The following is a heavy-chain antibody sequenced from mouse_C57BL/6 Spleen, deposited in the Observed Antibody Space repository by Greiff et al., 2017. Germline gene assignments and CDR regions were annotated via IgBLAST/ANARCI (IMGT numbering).Heavy chain of an antibody. CDR1: GYTFTSYW. D-gene: IGHD2-4*01. V-gene: IGHV1-64*01. CDR2: IHPNSGST. J-gene: IGHJ3*01. CDR3: GACDCDGSWFAY. Sequence: QVQLKQSGAELVKPGASLKLSCKASGYTFTSYWMYWVKQRPGQGLEWIGMIHPNSGSTNYNEKFKSKGTLTVDKSSSTAYMQLSSLTSEDSAVYYCGACDCDGSWFAYWGQGTLVTVSA.